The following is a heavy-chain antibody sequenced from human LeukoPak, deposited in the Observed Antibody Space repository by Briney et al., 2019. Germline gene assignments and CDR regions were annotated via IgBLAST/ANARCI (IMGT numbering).Heavy chain of an antibody. V-gene: IGHV4-61*08. CDR1: GGSISSGGYY. D-gene: IGHD1-20*01. J-gene: IGHJ6*02. CDR2: IYYSGST. Sequence: PSETLSLTCAVSGGSISSGGYYWSWIRQPPGKGLEWIGYIYYSGSTNYNPSLKSRVTISVDTSKNQFSLKLSSVTAADTAVYYCARDNWNDGLGYYYGMDVWGQGTTVTVSS. CDR3: ARDNWNDGLGYYYGMDV.